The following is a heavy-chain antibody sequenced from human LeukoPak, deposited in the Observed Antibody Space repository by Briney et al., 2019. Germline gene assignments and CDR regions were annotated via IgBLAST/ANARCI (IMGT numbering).Heavy chain of an antibody. CDR2: IYNSGST. D-gene: IGHD3-22*01. J-gene: IGHJ3*02. CDR1: GGSISTYY. Sequence: PSETLSLTCTVSGGSISTYYWSWIRQPPGKGLEWIAYIYNSGSTNSNPPLKSRVTISVDTSKNQFSLRLSSVTAADTAVYYCARIYYDSGDYYRRAFDIWGQGTMVSVSS. CDR3: ARIYYDSGDYYRRAFDI. V-gene: IGHV4-59*01.